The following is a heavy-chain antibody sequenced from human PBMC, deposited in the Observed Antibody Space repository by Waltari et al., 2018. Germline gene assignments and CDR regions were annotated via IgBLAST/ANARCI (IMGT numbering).Heavy chain of an antibody. J-gene: IGHJ4*02. CDR2: IYTSGST. CDR3: ARGIGGYYYGSGSYSFDY. D-gene: IGHD3-10*01. CDR1: GGSISSGSYY. V-gene: IGHV4-61*02. Sequence: QVQLQESGPGLVKPSQTLSLTCTVSGGSISSGSYYWSWIRQPAGKGLEWIGRIYTSGSTNYNPSLKSRVTISVDTSKNQFSLKLSSVTAADTAVYYCARGIGGYYYGSGSYSFDYWGQGTLVTVSS.